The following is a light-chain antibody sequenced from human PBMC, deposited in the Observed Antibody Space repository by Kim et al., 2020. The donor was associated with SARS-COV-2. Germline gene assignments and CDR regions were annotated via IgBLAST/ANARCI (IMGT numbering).Light chain of an antibody. CDR1: SSNIGSNS. J-gene: IGLJ1*01. CDR3: ASWADGLNFV. CDR2: NNN. Sequence: QSVLTQPPSASGAPGQTVTISCSGSSSNIGSNSLNWYQQLPGMAPKLLIFNNNQRPSGVPGRISGSKSGTSASLAISGLQSEDEADYYCASWADGLNFVFGTGTKVTVL. V-gene: IGLV1-44*01.